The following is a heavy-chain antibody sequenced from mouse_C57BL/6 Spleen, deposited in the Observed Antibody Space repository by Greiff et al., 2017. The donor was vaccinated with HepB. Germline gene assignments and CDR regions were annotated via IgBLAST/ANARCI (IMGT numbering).Heavy chain of an antibody. CDR1: GYSITSGYY. J-gene: IGHJ3*01. CDR3: AIYDGYRGFAY. Sequence: EVQLQQSGPGLVKPSQSLSLTCSVTGYSITSGYYWNWIRQFPGNKLEWMGYISYDGSNNYNPSLKNRISITRDTSKNQFFLKLNSVTTEDTATYYCAIYDGYRGFAYWGQGTLVTVSA. V-gene: IGHV3-6*01. CDR2: ISYDGSN. D-gene: IGHD2-3*01.